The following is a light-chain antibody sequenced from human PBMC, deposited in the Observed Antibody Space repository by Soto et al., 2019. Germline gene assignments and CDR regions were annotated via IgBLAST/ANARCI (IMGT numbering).Light chain of an antibody. V-gene: IGKV1-5*03. CDR3: QQYNSYSPT. J-gene: IGKJ1*01. CDR2: KAS. Sequence: DIQMTQSPSTLSASVGDRVTITCRASQSISTWLAWYQQEPGKAPKLLIHKASSLQSGVPSRFSGSGSGTDFTLTISSLXXXXXXXYYCQQYNSYSPTFGQGTRVEIK. CDR1: QSISTW.